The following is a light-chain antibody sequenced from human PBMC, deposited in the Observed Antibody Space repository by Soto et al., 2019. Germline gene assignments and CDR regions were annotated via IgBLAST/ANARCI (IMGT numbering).Light chain of an antibody. Sequence: EIMMTQSPATLSVSPGERATLSCRASQSVRNNLAWYQQKPGQAPRLLIYYASTRATGIPARLSGSGSWTEFTLTISSLQSEDFALYYCQQYNNWPPITFGQGTRLEMK. CDR2: YAS. CDR3: QQYNNWPPIT. V-gene: IGKV3-15*01. J-gene: IGKJ5*01. CDR1: QSVRNN.